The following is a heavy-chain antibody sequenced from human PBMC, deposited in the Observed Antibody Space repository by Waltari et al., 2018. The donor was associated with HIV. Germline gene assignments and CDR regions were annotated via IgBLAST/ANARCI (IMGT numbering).Heavy chain of an antibody. J-gene: IGHJ3*02. CDR2: ISSSGNTI. Sequence: EVQLVESGGGLIQPGGPLRLSCAASGFTFSSYEMTWVRQAPGKGLEWVSYISSSGNTIYYADSVKGRFTISRDNTKNSLYLQMNSLRAEDTAVYYCARDRPYYYDSSGDAFDIWGQGTMVTVSS. D-gene: IGHD3-22*01. V-gene: IGHV3-48*03. CDR3: ARDRPYYYDSSGDAFDI. CDR1: GFTFSSYE.